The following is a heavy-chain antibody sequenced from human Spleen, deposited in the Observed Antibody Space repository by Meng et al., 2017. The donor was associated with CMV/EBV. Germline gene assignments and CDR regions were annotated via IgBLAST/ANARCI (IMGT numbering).Heavy chain of an antibody. V-gene: IGHV3-48*03. Sequence: GESLKISCAASGFTFSSYEMNWVRQAPGKGLEWVSYISSSGSTIYYADSVKGRFTISRDNAKNSLYLQMNSLRAEDTAVYYCARGTDDYGGNPVDYWGQGTLVTVSS. CDR1: GFTFSSYE. D-gene: IGHD4-23*01. CDR3: ARGTDDYGGNPVDY. CDR2: ISSSGSTI. J-gene: IGHJ4*02.